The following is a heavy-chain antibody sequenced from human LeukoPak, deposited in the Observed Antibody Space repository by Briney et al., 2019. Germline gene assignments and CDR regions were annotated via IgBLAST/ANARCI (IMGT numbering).Heavy chain of an antibody. CDR3: ARGDGGPPFDY. CDR1: GFAVSSNH. V-gene: IGHV3-53*01. D-gene: IGHD4-23*01. J-gene: IGHJ4*02. CDR2: IFNGGST. Sequence: GGSLRLSCAASGFAVSSNHMNWVRQAPGKGLEWVSVIFNGGSTYYADSVKGRFTISRDNSKNTLYLQMNSLRAEDTAVYYCARGDGGPPFDYWGQGTLVTVSS.